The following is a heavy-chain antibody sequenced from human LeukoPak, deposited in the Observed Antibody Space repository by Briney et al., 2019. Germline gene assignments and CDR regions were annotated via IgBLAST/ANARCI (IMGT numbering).Heavy chain of an antibody. V-gene: IGHV4-38-2*02. J-gene: IGHJ4*02. CDR3: ARDTWGDY. D-gene: IGHD3-16*01. CDR1: GYSISSDYF. Sequence: PETLSLTCTVSGYSISSDYFWGWIRQPPGKGLEWIGSIYHSGSTYYNPSLKSRVTISVDTSKNQFSLKLISVTAADTAVYFCARDTWGDYWGQGTLVTVSS. CDR2: IYHSGST.